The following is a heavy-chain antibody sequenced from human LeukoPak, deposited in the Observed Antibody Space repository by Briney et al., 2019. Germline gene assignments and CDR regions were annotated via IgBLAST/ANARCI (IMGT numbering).Heavy chain of an antibody. CDR3: ARNVDTYNWFDP. D-gene: IGHD5-18*01. Sequence: SETLSLTCAVYGGSFSGYYWSWIRQPPGKGLEWIGEINHSGNTNYNPSLKSRVTISVDTSKNQFSPQLSSVTAADTAVYYCARNVDTYNWFDPWGQGTLVTVSS. V-gene: IGHV4-34*01. CDR2: INHSGNT. J-gene: IGHJ5*02. CDR1: GGSFSGYY.